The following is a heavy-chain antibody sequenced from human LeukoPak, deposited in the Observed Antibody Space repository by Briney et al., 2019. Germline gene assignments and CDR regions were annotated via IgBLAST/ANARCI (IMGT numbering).Heavy chain of an antibody. CDR1: GYTFTDYY. CDR2: VDPEDGET. Sequence: ASVKISCKLSGYTFTDYYMHWVQQAPGKGLEWMGLVDPEDGETIYAEKFQGRVTITADTSTDTAYMELSSLRSEDTAVYYCATLPDIVVVVAAYSTPDYWGQGTLVTVSS. J-gene: IGHJ4*02. V-gene: IGHV1-69-2*01. D-gene: IGHD2-15*01. CDR3: ATLPDIVVVVAAYSTPDY.